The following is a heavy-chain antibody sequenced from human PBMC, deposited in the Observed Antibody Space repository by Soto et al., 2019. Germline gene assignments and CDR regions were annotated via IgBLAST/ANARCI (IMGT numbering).Heavy chain of an antibody. CDR3: ARDLGRYDSSGYYYFSDY. CDR1: GYTFTSYG. V-gene: IGHV1-18*01. J-gene: IGHJ4*02. Sequence: GASVKVSCKASGYTFTSYGISWVRQAPGQGLEWMGWISAYNGNTNYVQKLQGRVTMTTDTSTSTAYMELRSLRSDDTAVYYCARDLGRYDSSGYYYFSDYWGQGTLVTVS. CDR2: ISAYNGNT. D-gene: IGHD3-22*01.